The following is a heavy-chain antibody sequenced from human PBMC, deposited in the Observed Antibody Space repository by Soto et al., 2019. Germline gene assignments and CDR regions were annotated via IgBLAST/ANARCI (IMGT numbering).Heavy chain of an antibody. CDR1: GFTFSSYG. CDR2: IWYDGSNK. CDR3: SRDPADSSGYYFDY. D-gene: IGHD3-22*01. J-gene: IGHJ4*02. Sequence: VQLVESGGGVVQPGRSLRLSCAASGFTFSSYGMHWVRQAPGKGLEWVAVIWYDGSNKYYADSVKGRFTISRDNSKNTLYLQMNSLRAEDTAVYYCSRDPADSSGYYFDYWGQGTLVTVSS. V-gene: IGHV3-33*01.